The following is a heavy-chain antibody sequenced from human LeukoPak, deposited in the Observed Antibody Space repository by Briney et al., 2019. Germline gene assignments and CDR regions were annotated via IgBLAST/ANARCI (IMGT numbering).Heavy chain of an antibody. V-gene: IGHV4-59*08. J-gene: IGHJ4*02. CDR2: IYYSGST. Sequence: SETLSLTCTVSGGSISSYYWGWIRQPPGKGLEWIGYIYYSGSTNYNPSLKSRVTISVDTSKNQFSLKLSSVTAADTAVYYCARYLRAYCGGDCSTYYFDYWGQGTLVTVSS. CDR1: GGSISSYY. D-gene: IGHD2-21*02. CDR3: ARYLRAYCGGDCSTYYFDY.